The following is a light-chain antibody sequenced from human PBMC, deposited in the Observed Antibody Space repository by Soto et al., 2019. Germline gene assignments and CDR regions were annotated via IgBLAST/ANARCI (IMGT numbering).Light chain of an antibody. CDR2: KAS. Sequence: DIQMTQSPSTLSASVGDRVTITCRASQSISSWLAWYQQKPGKAPKLLIYKASSLESGVPSRFSGSGSGTEFTLPISSLQPDDFATYYCQQYNSYPFIFGPGTKVDIK. CDR3: QQYNSYPFI. V-gene: IGKV1-5*03. CDR1: QSISSW. J-gene: IGKJ3*01.